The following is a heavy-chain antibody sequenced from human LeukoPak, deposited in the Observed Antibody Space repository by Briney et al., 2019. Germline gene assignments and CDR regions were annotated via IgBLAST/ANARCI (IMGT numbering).Heavy chain of an antibody. Sequence: ASVKVSFKASGYTFTSYAMNWLRQAPGQGLEWMGWINTNTGNPTYAQGFTGRFVFSLDTSVSTAYLQISSLKAEDTAVYYCARDALGDTAIWGDFDYWGQGTLVTVSS. V-gene: IGHV7-4-1*02. J-gene: IGHJ4*02. CDR2: INTNTGNP. D-gene: IGHD5-18*01. CDR3: ARDALGDTAIWGDFDY. CDR1: GYTFTSYA.